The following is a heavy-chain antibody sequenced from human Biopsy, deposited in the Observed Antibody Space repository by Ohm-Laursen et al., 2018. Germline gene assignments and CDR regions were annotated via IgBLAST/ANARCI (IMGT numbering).Heavy chain of an antibody. J-gene: IGHJ2*01. CDR1: GFTFTSYA. V-gene: IGHV3-30*03. Sequence: SLRLFCTASGFTFTSYAMHWVRQAPGKGLEWVAVISYNGSGEYYADSLQGRFIISRDNPKNTVDLQMNSLRAEDTAVYFCARDGKRWDYSTYFSWHFDLWGRGTLVTVSS. CDR3: ARDGKRWDYSTYFSWHFDL. D-gene: IGHD4-11*01. CDR2: ISYNGSGE.